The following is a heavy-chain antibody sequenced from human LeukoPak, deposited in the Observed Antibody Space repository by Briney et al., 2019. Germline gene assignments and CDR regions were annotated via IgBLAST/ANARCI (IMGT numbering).Heavy chain of an antibody. CDR1: GYSISSGYY. V-gene: IGHV4-38-2*02. D-gene: IGHD3-3*01. CDR3: ARYGVAMDDAFDI. Sequence: NASETLSLTCTVSGYSISSGYYRGWIRQPPGKGLEWIGSIYHSGSTYYNPSLKSRVTISVDTSKNQFSPKLSSVTAADTAVYYCARYGVAMDDAFDIWGQGTMVTVSS. J-gene: IGHJ3*02. CDR2: IYHSGST.